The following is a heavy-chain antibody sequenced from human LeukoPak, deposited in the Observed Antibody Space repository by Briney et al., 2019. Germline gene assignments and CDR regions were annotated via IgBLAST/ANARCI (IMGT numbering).Heavy chain of an antibody. CDR2: INAGNGNT. D-gene: IGHD6-19*01. V-gene: IGHV1-3*01. CDR3: ARERSGWYWRFDP. J-gene: IGHJ5*02. Sequence: EASVKVSCKASGYTFTSYAMHWVRQAPGQRLEWMGWINAGNGNTKYSQKFQGRVTITRDTSASTAYMELSSLRSEDTAVYYCARERSGWYWRFDPWGQGTLVTVSS. CDR1: GYTFTSYA.